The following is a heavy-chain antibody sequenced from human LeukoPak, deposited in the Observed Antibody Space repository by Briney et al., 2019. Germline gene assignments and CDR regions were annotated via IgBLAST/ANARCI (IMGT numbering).Heavy chain of an antibody. CDR1: GFTFSSYG. Sequence: GGSLRLSCAASGFTFSSYGMHWVRQAPGKGLEWVSYISSSSSPTYYADSVKGRFTISRDNAKNSLYLQMNSLRDEDTAVYYCARDHYSRNDYWGQGALVTVSS. CDR2: ISSSSSPT. D-gene: IGHD6-13*01. J-gene: IGHJ4*02. CDR3: ARDHYSRNDY. V-gene: IGHV3-48*02.